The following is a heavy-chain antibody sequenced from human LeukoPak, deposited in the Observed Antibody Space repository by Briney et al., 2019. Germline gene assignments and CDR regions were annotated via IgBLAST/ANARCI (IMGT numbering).Heavy chain of an antibody. CDR2: IWYDGSNK. Sequence: PGGSLRLSCAPSQFSLSIYRIRWVRQAPRAGLGWGAVIWYDGSNKYYADSLQGPFTISRDNSKNTVYLQMNTLRVQGTALYFSSGRLAYCGGAWHDRLDYWGQGTLVTVSS. CDR3: SGRLAYCGGAWHDRLDY. CDR1: QFSLSIYR. V-gene: IGHV3-33*01. J-gene: IGHJ4*02. D-gene: IGHD2-21*01.